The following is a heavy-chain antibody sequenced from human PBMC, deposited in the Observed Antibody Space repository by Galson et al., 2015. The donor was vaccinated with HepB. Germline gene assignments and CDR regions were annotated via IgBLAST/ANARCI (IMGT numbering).Heavy chain of an antibody. CDR2: ISAYNGNT. D-gene: IGHD7-27*01. V-gene: IGHV1-18*04. J-gene: IGHJ6*02. Sequence: SVKVSCKASGYTFTSYGISWVRQAPGQGLEWMGWISAYNGNTNYAQKLQGRVTMTTDTSTSTAYMELRSLRSDDTAVYYCASQPGDLLSGNYYYGMDVWGQGTTVTVSS. CDR1: GYTFTSYG. CDR3: ASQPGDLLSGNYYYGMDV.